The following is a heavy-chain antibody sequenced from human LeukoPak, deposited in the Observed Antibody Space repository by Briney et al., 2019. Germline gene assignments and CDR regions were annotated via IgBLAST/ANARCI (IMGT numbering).Heavy chain of an antibody. D-gene: IGHD1-7*01. CDR3: ARDNRELDFDY. J-gene: IGHJ4*02. V-gene: IGHV1-2*02. CDR2: IIPNSGGT. Sequence: ASVKVSCKASGYTFTGYYIHWVRQAPGRGLEWMGWIIPNSGGTNYAQNFQGRVTMTRDTSIGTAYMELSRLTSDDTAVYYCARDNRELDFDYWGQGTLVTVSS. CDR1: GYTFTGYY.